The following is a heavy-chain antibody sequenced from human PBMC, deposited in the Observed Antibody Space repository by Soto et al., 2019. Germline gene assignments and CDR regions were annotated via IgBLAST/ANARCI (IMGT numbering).Heavy chain of an antibody. Sequence: SVKVSCKASGDTFSTYTITWMRQAPGQGLEWMGGIIPRSATSNYAQKFQGRVTITADESTSTAYMELSSLRSEDTAVYYCARGSGYYYWDDYWGQGTLVTVSS. CDR2: IIPRSATS. CDR3: ARGSGYYYWDDY. CDR1: GDTFSTYT. J-gene: IGHJ4*02. D-gene: IGHD3-22*01. V-gene: IGHV1-69*13.